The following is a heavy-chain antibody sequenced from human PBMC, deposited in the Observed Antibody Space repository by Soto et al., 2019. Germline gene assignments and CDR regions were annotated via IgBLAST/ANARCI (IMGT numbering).Heavy chain of an antibody. CDR3: ARVPYDSSGYDAFDI. D-gene: IGHD3-22*01. J-gene: IGHJ3*02. CDR2: INPNSGGT. CDR1: GYTFTGYY. V-gene: IGHV1-2*04. Sequence: ASVKVSCKASGYTFTGYYMHWVRQAPGQGLEWMGWINPNSGGTNYAQKFQGWVTMTGDTSISTAYMELSRLRSDDTAVYYCARVPYDSSGYDAFDIWGQGTMVTVSS.